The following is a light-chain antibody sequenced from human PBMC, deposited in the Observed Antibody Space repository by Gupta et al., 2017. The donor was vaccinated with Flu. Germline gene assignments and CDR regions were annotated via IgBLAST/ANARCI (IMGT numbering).Light chain of an antibody. J-gene: IGLJ1*01. V-gene: IGLV1-44*01. CDR2: FND. CDR3: AAWDDSRNGYV. CDR1: RSNIGTNA. Sequence: QSVLPQPPSTSGTPGQRVTISCSGGRSNIGTNAVNWYRQFPGTAPQLLMYFNDGRHSGVPDRFSGSKSGTSASLAASGLQAEEEADYYCAAWDDSRNGYVFGTGTTVTVL.